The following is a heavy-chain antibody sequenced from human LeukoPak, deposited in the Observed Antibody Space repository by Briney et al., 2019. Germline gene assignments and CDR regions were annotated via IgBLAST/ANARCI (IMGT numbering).Heavy chain of an antibody. CDR2: IWYDGSNK. CDR3: ARDLLMTTVTTFYNY. CDR1: GFTFSSYG. J-gene: IGHJ4*02. Sequence: GGSLRLSCAASGFTFSSYGMHRVRQAPGKGLEWVAVIWYDGSNKYYADSVKGRFTISRDNSKNTLYLQMNSLRAEDTAVYYCARDLLMTTVTTFYNYWGQGTLVTVSS. D-gene: IGHD4-17*01. V-gene: IGHV3-33*01.